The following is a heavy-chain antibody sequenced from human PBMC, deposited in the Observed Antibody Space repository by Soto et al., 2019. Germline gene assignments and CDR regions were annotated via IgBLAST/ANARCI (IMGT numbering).Heavy chain of an antibody. J-gene: IGHJ5*02. V-gene: IGHV4-31*03. D-gene: IGHD6-6*01. CDR1: GGSISSGGYC. CDR3: ARALTAIAGRWNWFEP. Sequence: SETLSLTCTVSGGSISSGGYCWSWIRQHPGRGLEWIGYIFYTGTTYYNPSLKSRLSISVDTSKNVFSLKLSSVTAADTAVYYCARALTAIAGRWNWFEPWGQGTLVTVSS. CDR2: IFYTGTT.